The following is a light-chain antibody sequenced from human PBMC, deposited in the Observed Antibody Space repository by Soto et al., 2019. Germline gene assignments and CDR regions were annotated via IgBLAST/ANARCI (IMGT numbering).Light chain of an antibody. CDR2: DAS. V-gene: IGKV3-11*01. J-gene: IGKJ5*01. CDR1: QSVSSY. Sequence: IVVRNSTGTRSWSPGESATLSCRASQSVSSYLAWYQQKPGQGPRLLIYDASNRATGIPARFSGSGSGTDFTLTISSLEPEDSAVYHCQQRSNWPSITFGQGRRLEIK. CDR3: QQRSNWPSIT.